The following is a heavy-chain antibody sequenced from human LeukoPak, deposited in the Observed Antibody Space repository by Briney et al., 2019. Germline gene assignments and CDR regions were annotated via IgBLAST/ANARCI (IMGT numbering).Heavy chain of an antibody. CDR1: GFTFTNNF. Sequence: GGSLRLSCAASGFTFTNNFMSWVRQVPGKGLEWVANIKQDGSETTYADSVRGRFTIFRDNAKDSVYLQMNSLRAEDTALYYCARDRYYDILTGSDAFDIWGQGTMVTVSS. V-gene: IGHV3-7*03. D-gene: IGHD3-9*01. CDR2: IKQDGSET. J-gene: IGHJ3*02. CDR3: ARDRYYDILTGSDAFDI.